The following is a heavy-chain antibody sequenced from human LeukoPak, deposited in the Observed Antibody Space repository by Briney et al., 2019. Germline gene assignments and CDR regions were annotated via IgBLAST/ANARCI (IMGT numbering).Heavy chain of an antibody. CDR2: TYYSGST. D-gene: IGHD3-3*01. CDR1: GGSISSYY. V-gene: IGHV4-59*01. J-gene: IGHJ4*02. CDR3: ASSPLRFLEWYDY. Sequence: PSETLSLTCTVSGGSISSYYWSWIRQPPGKGLEWIGYTYYSGSTNYNPSLKSRVTISVDTSKNQFSLKLSSVTAADTAVYYCASSPLRFLEWYDYWGQGTLVTVSS.